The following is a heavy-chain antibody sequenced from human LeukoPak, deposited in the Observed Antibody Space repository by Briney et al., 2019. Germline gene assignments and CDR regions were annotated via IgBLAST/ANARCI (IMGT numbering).Heavy chain of an antibody. D-gene: IGHD6-13*01. CDR3: ARESHQQLVPVGWSDAFDI. V-gene: IGHV4-59*01. J-gene: IGHJ3*02. CDR2: IYYSGST. Sequence: PSETLSLTCTVSGGSISSYYWSWIRQPPGKGLEWIGYIYYSGSTNYNPSLKSRVTISVDTSKNQFSLKLSSVTAADTAVYYCARESHQQLVPVGWSDAFDIWGQGTMVTVSS. CDR1: GGSISSYY.